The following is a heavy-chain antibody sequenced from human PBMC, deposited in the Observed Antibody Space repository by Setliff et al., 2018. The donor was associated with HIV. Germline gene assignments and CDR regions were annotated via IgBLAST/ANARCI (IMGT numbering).Heavy chain of an antibody. CDR1: GFSFSSYA. V-gene: IGHV3-23*01. CDR3: AKDRIAAALDY. J-gene: IGHJ4*02. Sequence: GGSLRLSCAASGFSFSSYAMSWVRQAPGKGLEWVSTLSGSGDSTYYADSVKGRFTISRDNSKNSLYLQMNSLKAEDTALYYCAKDRIAAALDYWGQGALVTVSS. D-gene: IGHD6-13*01. CDR2: LSGSGDST.